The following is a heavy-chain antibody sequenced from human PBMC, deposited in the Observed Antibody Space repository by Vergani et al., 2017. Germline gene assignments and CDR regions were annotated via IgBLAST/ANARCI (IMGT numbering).Heavy chain of an antibody. CDR1: GGSISSGDHC. D-gene: IGHD6-25*01. Sequence: QVQLQESGPGVVKPSQTLSLTCAVSGGSISSGDHCWTWIRQRTGKGLEWIGYIFYSGTTYDNPSLRSRLTISVDTSQNQFSLKLRSVTAADTAVYYCARVDTQVPATSHFYYMDVWGKGTTGVVSS. CDR3: ARVDTQVPATSHFYYMDV. J-gene: IGHJ6*03. V-gene: IGHV4-31*11. CDR2: IFYSGTT.